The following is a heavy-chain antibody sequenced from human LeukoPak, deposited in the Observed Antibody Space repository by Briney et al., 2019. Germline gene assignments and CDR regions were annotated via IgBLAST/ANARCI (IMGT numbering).Heavy chain of an antibody. CDR1: GFTFTTYG. Sequence: CXASGFTFTTYGMSWVRQAPGKGLEWVSAISGSGGNTYYADSVKGRFTISRDSSKNTLFLQMNRLRPEDAAVYYXXXXXXXXXXXXXXXPXXYWGQGTLVTVSS. V-gene: IGHV3-23*01. CDR3: XXXXXXXXXXXXXXPXXY. J-gene: IGHJ4*02. CDR2: ISGSGGNT.